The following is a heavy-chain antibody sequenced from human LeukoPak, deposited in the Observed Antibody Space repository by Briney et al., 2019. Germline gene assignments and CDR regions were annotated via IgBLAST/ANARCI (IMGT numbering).Heavy chain of an antibody. CDR1: GGSIISYY. V-gene: IGHV4-59*01. D-gene: IGHD6-13*01. CDR3: ARGKVYGSGWFDTFDV. Sequence: MSSETLPLTCTVSGGSIISYYWSWIRQPPGKGLEWIGYIYDSGSTNYNPSLESRVTISAVTSKNQFSLKLSSVTAADTAVYYCARGKVYGSGWFDTFDVWGQGTMVIVSS. J-gene: IGHJ3*01. CDR2: IYDSGST.